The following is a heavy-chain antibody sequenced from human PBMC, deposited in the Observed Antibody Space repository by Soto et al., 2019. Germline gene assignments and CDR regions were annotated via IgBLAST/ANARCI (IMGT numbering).Heavy chain of an antibody. J-gene: IGHJ4*02. Sequence: ASVKVSCKASGYTFTSYAMHWVRQAPGQRLERKGRINAGNGNTKYSQKFQGRVTITRDTSASTAYKELSSLRSEDTAVYYCARSIVVVTALDYWGQGTLVTVSS. D-gene: IGHD2-21*02. CDR3: ARSIVVVTALDY. CDR2: INAGNGNT. V-gene: IGHV1-3*01. CDR1: GYTFTSYA.